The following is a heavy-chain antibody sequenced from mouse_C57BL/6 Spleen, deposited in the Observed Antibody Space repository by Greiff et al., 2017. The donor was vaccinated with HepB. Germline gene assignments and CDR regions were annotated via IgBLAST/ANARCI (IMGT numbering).Heavy chain of an antibody. CDR1: GFTFSSYA. D-gene: IGHD4-1*01. CDR3: ARDTNGGTRGFDY. V-gene: IGHV5-4*01. Sequence: EVQRVESGGGLVKPGGSLKLSCAASGFTFSSYAMSWVRQTPEKRLEWVATISDGGSYTYYPDNVKGRFTISRDNAKNNLYLQMSHLKSEDTAMYYCARDTNGGTRGFDYWGQGTTLTVSS. CDR2: ISDGGSYT. J-gene: IGHJ2*01.